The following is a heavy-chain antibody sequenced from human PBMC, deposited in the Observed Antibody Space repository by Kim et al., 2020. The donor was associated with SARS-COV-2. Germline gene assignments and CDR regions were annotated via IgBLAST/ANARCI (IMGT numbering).Heavy chain of an antibody. CDR1: GGSISSSSYY. V-gene: IGHV4-39*01. CDR2: IYYSGST. J-gene: IGHJ6*02. Sequence: SETLSLTCTVSGGSISSSSYYWGWIRQPPGKGLEWIGSIYYSGSTYYNPSLKSRVTISVDTSKNQFSLKLSSVTAADTAVYYCARLSTSSWRNYYYYYGMDVWGQGTTVTVSS. CDR3: ARLSTSSWRNYYYYYGMDV. D-gene: IGHD6-13*01.